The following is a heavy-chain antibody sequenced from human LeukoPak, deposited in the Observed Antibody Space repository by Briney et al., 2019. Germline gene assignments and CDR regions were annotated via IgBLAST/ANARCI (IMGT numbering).Heavy chain of an antibody. V-gene: IGHV3-23*01. CDR2: ISGSGGST. CDR1: GFTFSSYA. J-gene: IGHJ4*02. Sequence: GGSLRLSCGASGFTFSSYALSWVRQAPGKGLEWVSSISGSGGSTYYSDSVKGRFTVSRDNSKNTLYLQMNSLRADDTAVYYCAKFRATTGGFYSDSWGQGTLVTVSS. D-gene: IGHD1-1*01. CDR3: AKFRATTGGFYSDS.